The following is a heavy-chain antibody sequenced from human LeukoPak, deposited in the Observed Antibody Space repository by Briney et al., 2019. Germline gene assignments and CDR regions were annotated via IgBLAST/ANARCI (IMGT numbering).Heavy chain of an antibody. J-gene: IGHJ4*02. CDR2: IYYSGNT. CDR1: GDSISTSNSY. V-gene: IGHV4-39*07. D-gene: IGHD6-13*01. CDR3: ARNLIPEQLVLNF. Sequence: MSSETLSLTCTVSGDSISTSNSYWGWIRQPPGKGLEWIGSIYYSGNTYYNASLKSRVSMSVDTSKNQFSLNLKSVTPEDTAVYYCARNLIPEQLVLNFWGQGTLVTVSS.